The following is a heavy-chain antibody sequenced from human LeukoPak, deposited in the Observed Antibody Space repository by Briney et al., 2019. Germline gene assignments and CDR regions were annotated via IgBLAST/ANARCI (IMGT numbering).Heavy chain of an antibody. Sequence: SETLSLTCAVYGWSFSGYYWSWIRQPPGKGLEWIGEINYSGSTNYNPSLKSRVTISVDTSKNQFSLKLSSVTAADTAVYYCARATGIYDFWSGYYNYYYMDVWGKGTTVTVSS. CDR1: GWSFSGYY. V-gene: IGHV4-34*01. CDR3: ARATGIYDFWSGYYNYYYMDV. J-gene: IGHJ6*03. CDR2: INYSGST. D-gene: IGHD3-3*01.